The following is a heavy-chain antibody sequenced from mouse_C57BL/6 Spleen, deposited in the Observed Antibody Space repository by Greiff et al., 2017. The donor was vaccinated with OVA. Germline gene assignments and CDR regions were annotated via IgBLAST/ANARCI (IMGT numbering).Heavy chain of an antibody. CDR1: GYTFTSYW. Sequence: VQLQQPGAELVMPGASVKLSCKASGYTFTSYWMHWVKQRPGQGLEWIGEIDPSDSYTNYNQKFKGKSTLTVDKSSSTAYMQLSSLTSEYSAVYYCARAYYSNCFDYWGQGTTLTVSS. J-gene: IGHJ2*01. D-gene: IGHD2-5*01. V-gene: IGHV1-69*01. CDR3: ARAYYSNCFDY. CDR2: IDPSDSYT.